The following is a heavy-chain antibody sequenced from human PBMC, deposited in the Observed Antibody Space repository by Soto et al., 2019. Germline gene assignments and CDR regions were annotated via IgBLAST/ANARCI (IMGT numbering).Heavy chain of an antibody. CDR3: AGEGSSGHWYMDV. D-gene: IGHD6-19*01. Sequence: QVQLVESGGGLVKPGGSLRLSCAASGFTFSDYYMSWIRQAPGKGLEWVSYISSGGSTISYADSVKGRFTIARDNAKNSLYLQMNSLRAGDPAVYYCAGEGSSGHWYMDVWGNGTTVTVSS. CDR2: ISSGGSTI. J-gene: IGHJ6*03. CDR1: GFTFSDYY. V-gene: IGHV3-11*01.